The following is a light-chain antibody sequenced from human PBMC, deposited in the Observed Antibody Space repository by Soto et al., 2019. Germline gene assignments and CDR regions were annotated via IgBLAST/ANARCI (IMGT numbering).Light chain of an antibody. J-gene: IGLJ3*02. Sequence: QSALTQSASASASPGQSVTISCTGSSGDIGAYNYVSWYQQHPGKAPKLIIYEVNKRPSGVPDRFSGSKSGITASLTVSGLQADDEADYYCGAHAGSNTWVFGGGTKVTVL. CDR3: GAHAGSNTWV. CDR1: SGDIGAYNY. V-gene: IGLV2-8*01. CDR2: EVN.